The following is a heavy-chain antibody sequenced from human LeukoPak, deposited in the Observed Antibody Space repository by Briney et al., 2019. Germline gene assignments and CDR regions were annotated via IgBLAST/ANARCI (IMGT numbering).Heavy chain of an antibody. Sequence: SETLSLTCTVSGGSISSYYWSWIRQPAGKGLEWIGRIYTSGSTNYNPSLKSRVTMSVDTSKNQFSLKLSSVTAADTAVYYCARHGGTGSYDYVWGSYRSHFDYWGQGTLVTVSS. V-gene: IGHV4-4*07. D-gene: IGHD3-16*02. CDR2: IYTSGST. CDR1: GGSISSYY. J-gene: IGHJ4*02. CDR3: ARHGGTGSYDYVWGSYRSHFDY.